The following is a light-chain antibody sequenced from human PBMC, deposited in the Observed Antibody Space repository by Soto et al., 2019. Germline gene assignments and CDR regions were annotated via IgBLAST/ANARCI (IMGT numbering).Light chain of an antibody. CDR1: QSISSW. J-gene: IGKJ1*01. V-gene: IGKV1-5*03. Sequence: DIQMTQSPSTLSASVGDRVTITCRASQSISSWLAWYQQIPGKAPKLLIYKASSLESGVPSRFSGTGSGTEFTFSITSLQPEDFGTYYCQQCYMGWTFGQGTKVDIK. CDR2: KAS. CDR3: QQCYMGWT.